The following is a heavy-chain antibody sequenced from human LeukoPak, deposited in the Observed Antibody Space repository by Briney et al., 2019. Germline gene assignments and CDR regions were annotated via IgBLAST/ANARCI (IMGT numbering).Heavy chain of an antibody. D-gene: IGHD3/OR15-3a*01. CDR3: ARHTSTLDYPSLFSPFDY. CDR1: GGSISSSSYS. Sequence: PSETLSLTCTVSGGSISSSSYSWGWIRQPPGKGLEWIGSIYYSGSTYYNPSLKSRVTISVDTSKNQFSLKLSSVTAADTAVYYCARHTSTLDYPSLFSPFDYWGQGTLVTVSS. CDR2: IYYSGST. J-gene: IGHJ4*02. V-gene: IGHV4-39*01.